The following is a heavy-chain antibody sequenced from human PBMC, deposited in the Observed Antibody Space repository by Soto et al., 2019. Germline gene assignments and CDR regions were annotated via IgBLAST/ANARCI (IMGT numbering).Heavy chain of an antibody. V-gene: IGHV3-64D*06. CDR1: GFSFSSFA. D-gene: IGHD2-21*01. Sequence: GGSLRLSCSASGFSFSSFAMHWVRQAPGGGLEYVSAVAITGGNTYYADSVKGRFTISRDNSDNMVYLQMSRLRPEDTAVYYCVRDLRRAYDYWGQGTLVTVSS. J-gene: IGHJ4*02. CDR2: VAITGGNT. CDR3: VRDLRRAYDY.